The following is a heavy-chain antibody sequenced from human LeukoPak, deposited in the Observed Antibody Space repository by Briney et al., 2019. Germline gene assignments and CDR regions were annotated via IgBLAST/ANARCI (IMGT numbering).Heavy chain of an antibody. Sequence: GGSLRLSCVASGFTFSTYGMHWVRQAPGKGLEWVAVIWYDGSNKYYADSVKGRFTISRDNSKNTLYLQMNSLRAEDTAVYHCAREGSAFDYWGQGTLVTVSS. CDR1: GFTFSTYG. CDR3: AREGSAFDY. CDR2: IWYDGSNK. J-gene: IGHJ4*02. V-gene: IGHV3-33*01.